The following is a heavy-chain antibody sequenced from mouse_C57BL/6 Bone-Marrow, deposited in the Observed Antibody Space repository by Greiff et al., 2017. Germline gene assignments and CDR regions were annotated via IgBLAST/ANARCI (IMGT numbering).Heavy chain of an antibody. CDR2: FYPGSGSI. D-gene: IGHD1-1*02. J-gene: IGHJ3*01. V-gene: IGHV1-62-2*01. CDR3: ARSEAEMIGGWFDY. Sequence: HVQLQQSGAELVKPGASVKLSCKASGYTFTEYSIHWVKQRSGQGLEWIGCFYPGSGSIKYNEKFKDKATLTADKSSSTVYMWLSRLTSDDSAFYFCARSEAEMIGGWFDYWGQGTLVTVSA. CDR1: GYTFTEYS.